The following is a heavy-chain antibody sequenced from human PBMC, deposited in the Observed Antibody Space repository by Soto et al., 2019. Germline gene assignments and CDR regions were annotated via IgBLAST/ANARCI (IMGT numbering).Heavy chain of an antibody. D-gene: IGHD3-10*01. J-gene: IGHJ4*02. CDR1: GGSISSGGYS. V-gene: IGHV4-30-2*01. CDR2: IYHSGST. CDR3: ARGVTMVRGVIHTPYFDY. Sequence: SETLSLTCTVSGGSISSGGYSWSWIRQPPGKGLEWIGYIYHSGSTYYNPSLKSRVTISVDRSKNQFSLKLSSVTAADTAVYYCARGVTMVRGVIHTPYFDYWGQGTLVTVSS.